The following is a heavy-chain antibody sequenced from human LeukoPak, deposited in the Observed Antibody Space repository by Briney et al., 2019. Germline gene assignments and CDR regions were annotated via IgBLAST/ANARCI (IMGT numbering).Heavy chain of an antibody. CDR1: GFTFNAYS. CDR3: ARDEMWGGAVAAPFDY. V-gene: IGHV3-48*01. J-gene: IGHJ4*02. Sequence: GGSLRLSCAASGFTFNAYSFNWIRQAPGKGLEWISYISTGGDIIYYADSVKGRFTISRDNAKKLLYLQMNSLRAEDTAVYYCARDEMWGGAVAAPFDYWGQGTLVTVSS. CDR2: ISTGGDII. D-gene: IGHD6-19*01.